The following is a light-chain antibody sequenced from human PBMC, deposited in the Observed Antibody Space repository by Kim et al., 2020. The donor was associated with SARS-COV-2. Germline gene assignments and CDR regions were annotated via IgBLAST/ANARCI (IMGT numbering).Light chain of an antibody. CDR3: KHYGSSPRFT. CDR2: SAS. Sequence: PGERATGACRARQSVSRSYLGGYQQRPGQATRLRIDSASTRATGIPDRCSGSGSGTEFTLTISRVETEEFAVYYCKHYGSSPRFTFGRGTKVDIK. V-gene: IGKV3-20*01. CDR1: QSVSRSY. J-gene: IGKJ3*01.